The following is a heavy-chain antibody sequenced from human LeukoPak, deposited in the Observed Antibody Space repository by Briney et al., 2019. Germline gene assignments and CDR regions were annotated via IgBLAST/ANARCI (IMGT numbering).Heavy chain of an antibody. V-gene: IGHV4-61*01. CDR1: GGSVSSGSYY. D-gene: IGHD3-16*01. CDR3: ARTYYDYVWGSYHFDY. CDR2: IYYSGST. Sequence: NPSETLSLTCTVSGGSVSSGSYYWSWIRQPPGKGLEWIGYIYYSGSTNCNPSLKSRVTISVDTSKNQFSLKLSSVTAADTAVYYCARTYYDYVWGSYHFDYWGQGTLVTVSS. J-gene: IGHJ4*02.